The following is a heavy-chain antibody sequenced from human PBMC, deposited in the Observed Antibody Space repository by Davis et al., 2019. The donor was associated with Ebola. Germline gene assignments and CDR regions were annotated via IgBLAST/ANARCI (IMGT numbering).Heavy chain of an antibody. CDR3: ANVARGAFDI. Sequence: GESLKISCAASGFTFSSYGMHWVRQAPGKGLEWVAVISYDGSNKYYADSVKGRFTISRDNSKNTLYLQMNSLRAEDTAVYYCANVARGAFDIWGQGTMVTVSS. J-gene: IGHJ3*02. V-gene: IGHV3-30*18. CDR1: GFTFSSYG. CDR2: ISYDGSNK.